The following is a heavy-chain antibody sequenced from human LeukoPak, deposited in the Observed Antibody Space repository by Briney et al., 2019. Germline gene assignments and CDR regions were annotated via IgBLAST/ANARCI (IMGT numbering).Heavy chain of an antibody. V-gene: IGHV1-58*01. J-gene: IGHJ3*01. CDR1: GFTSTGST. CDR2: IVVGSGNT. D-gene: IGHD3-3*01. CDR3: AAGRDLQIFAALDF. Sequence: GASVKVSCKASGFTSTGSTLQWVRQARGQHLEWIAWIVVGSGNTNYAQKFQERLILTRDMATRTVYMELSSLSSEDTAVYYYAAGRDLQIFAALDFWGQGTMVTVSS.